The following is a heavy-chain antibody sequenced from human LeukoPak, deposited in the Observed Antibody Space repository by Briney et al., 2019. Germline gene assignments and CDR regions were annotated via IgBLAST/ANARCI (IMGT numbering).Heavy chain of an antibody. J-gene: IGHJ5*02. CDR3: ARSFIPLSSVLRFLDRVPGGWFDP. V-gene: IGHV1-46*01. CDR1: GYTFTNYY. Sequence: ASVKVSCKASGYTFTNYYMHWVREAPGQGLEWMGIINPSGGSTSYAQKFQGRVTMTRDTSTSTVYMELSSLRSEDTAVYYCARSFIPLSSVLRFLDRVPGGWFDPWGQGTLVTVSS. CDR2: INPSGGST. D-gene: IGHD3-3*01.